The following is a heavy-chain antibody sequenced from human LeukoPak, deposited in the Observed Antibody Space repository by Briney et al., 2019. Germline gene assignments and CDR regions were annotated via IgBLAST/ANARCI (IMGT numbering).Heavy chain of an antibody. CDR2: VNPSGGST. D-gene: IGHD3-3*01. V-gene: IGHV1-46*01. CDR3: ARVNNYDFLSSFDY. CDR1: GYTFTTYY. J-gene: IGHJ4*02. Sequence: ASVKVSCKASGYTFTTYYLHWVRQAPGQGLEWVGIVNPSGGSTNYAQKLQGRVTMTTDTSTSTAYMEVRSLRSDDTAVYYCARVNNYDFLSSFDYWGQGTLVTVSS.